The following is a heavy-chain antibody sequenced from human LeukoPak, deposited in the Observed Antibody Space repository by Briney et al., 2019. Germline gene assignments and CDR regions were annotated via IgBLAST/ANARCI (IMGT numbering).Heavy chain of an antibody. CDR1: GFTFSNYG. V-gene: IGHV3-30*03. CDR3: ARVDTAMWRPFDY. D-gene: IGHD5-18*01. J-gene: IGHJ4*02. Sequence: GGSLRLSCAASGFTFSNYGMHWVRQAPGKGLEWVAVISYDGSNKYYADSVKGRFTISRDNSKNTLYLQMNSLRAEDTAVYYCARVDTAMWRPFDYWGQGTLVTVSS. CDR2: ISYDGSNK.